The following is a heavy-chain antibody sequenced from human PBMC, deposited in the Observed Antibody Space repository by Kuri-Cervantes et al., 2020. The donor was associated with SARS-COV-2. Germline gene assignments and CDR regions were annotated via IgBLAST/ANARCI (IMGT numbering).Heavy chain of an antibody. V-gene: IGHV4-39*07. D-gene: IGHD3-3*01. CDR1: GGSISSSSYY. CDR2: INHSGST. CDR3: ARVGITIFGVGPPMGY. Sequence: SETLSLTCTVSGGSISSSSYYWGWIRQPPGKGLEWIGEINHSGSTNYNPSLKSRVTISVDTSKNQFSLKLSSVTAADTAVYYCARVGITIFGVGPPMGYWGQGTLVTVSS. J-gene: IGHJ4*02.